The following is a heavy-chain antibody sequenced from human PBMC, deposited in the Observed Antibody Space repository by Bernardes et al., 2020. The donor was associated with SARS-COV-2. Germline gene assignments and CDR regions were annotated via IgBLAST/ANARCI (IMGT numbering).Heavy chain of an antibody. D-gene: IGHD2-2*01. CDR1: GSSISSGYY. J-gene: IGHJ6*02. CDR2: IYHSGST. Sequence: SETLSLTCAVSGSSISSGYYWGWIRQPPGKGLEWIGSIYHSGSTYYNPSLKSRVTISVDTSKNQFSLKLSSVTAADTAVYYCARDCSSNSCYGGMGWVDGMDVWGQGTTVTVSS. CDR3: ARDCSSNSCYGGMGWVDGMDV. V-gene: IGHV4-38-2*02.